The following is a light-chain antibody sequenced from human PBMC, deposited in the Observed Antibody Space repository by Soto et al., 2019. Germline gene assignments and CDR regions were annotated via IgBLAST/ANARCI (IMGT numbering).Light chain of an antibody. Sequence: QSVLTQPPSASGSPGQSVTISCTGTSSDVGGYNYVSWYQQHPGKAPKLMINEVSKRPSGVPDRFSGSKSGNTASLTVSGLQAEDEADYYCSSYAGSNNWVFGGGTKVTVL. CDR1: SSDVGGYNY. CDR3: SSYAGSNNWV. J-gene: IGLJ3*02. V-gene: IGLV2-8*01. CDR2: EVS.